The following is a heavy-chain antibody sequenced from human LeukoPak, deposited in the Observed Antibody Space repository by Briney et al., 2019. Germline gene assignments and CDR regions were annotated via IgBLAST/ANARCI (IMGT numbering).Heavy chain of an antibody. CDR2: FDPEDGET. V-gene: IGHV1-24*01. CDR3: ATALIRYFDWLSVVSAFDI. J-gene: IGHJ3*02. D-gene: IGHD3-9*01. Sequence: ASVKVSCTVSGYTLTELSMHWVRQAPGKGLEWMGGFDPEDGETIYAQKFQGRVTMTEDTSTDTAYMELSSLRSEDTAVYYCATALIRYFDWLSVVSAFDIWGQGTMVTVSS. CDR1: GYTLTELS.